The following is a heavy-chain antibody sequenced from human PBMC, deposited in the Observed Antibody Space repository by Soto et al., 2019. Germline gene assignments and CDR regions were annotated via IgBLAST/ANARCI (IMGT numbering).Heavy chain of an antibody. CDR3: ATDSPKYCSSTSCFKWGWFDP. J-gene: IGHJ5*02. D-gene: IGHD2-2*01. CDR2: FDPEDGET. V-gene: IGHV1-24*01. CDR1: GYTLTELS. Sequence: QVQLVQSGAEVKKPGASVKVSCKVSGYTLTELSMHWVRQAPGKGLEWMGGFDPEDGETIYAQNFQGRVTMTEDPSAXTAYMELSSLRSEDTAVYYCATDSPKYCSSTSCFKWGWFDPWGQGTLVTVSS.